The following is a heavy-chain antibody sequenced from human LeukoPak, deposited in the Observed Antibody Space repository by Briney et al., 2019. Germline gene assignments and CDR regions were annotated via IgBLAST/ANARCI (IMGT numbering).Heavy chain of an antibody. V-gene: IGHV3-74*01. CDR1: GFAISSSW. CDR2: IYSDGSST. CDR3: TRAAAAAAFDY. Sequence: GGSLRLSCAASGFAISSSWMHWVRQAPGKGLVWVSRIYSDGSSTSYADSVKGRFTMSRDNAKNTLYLQMNSLRAEDTAVYYCTRAAAAAAFDYWGERTLDTVFS. D-gene: IGHD6-13*01. J-gene: IGHJ4*02.